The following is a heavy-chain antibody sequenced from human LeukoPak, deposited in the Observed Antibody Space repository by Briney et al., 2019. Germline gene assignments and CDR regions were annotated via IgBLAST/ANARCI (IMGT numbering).Heavy chain of an antibody. CDR1: GVSIRCSSYF. CDR2: IYYSGST. Sequence: PSETLSLTCTVSGVSIRCSSYFWGWIRQPPGKGLEWIGSIYYSGSTYYNPSLKSRVTISVDTSKNQFSLKLSSVTAADTAVYYCARLTTRGSGSYLDWGQGTLVTVSS. J-gene: IGHJ4*02. D-gene: IGHD1-26*01. V-gene: IGHV4-39*01. CDR3: ARLTTRGSGSYLD.